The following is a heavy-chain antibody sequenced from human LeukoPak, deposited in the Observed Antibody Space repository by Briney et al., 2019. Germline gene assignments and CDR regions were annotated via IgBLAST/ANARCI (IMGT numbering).Heavy chain of an antibody. CDR1: GYIFRNYG. V-gene: IGHV3-33*06. D-gene: IGHD1-26*01. CDR2: VNFDGRNK. CDR3: AKWEGNSEYYLDY. J-gene: IGHJ4*02. Sequence: GGSLRLSCAASGYIFRNYGMHWVRQAPGKGLEWLAVVNFDGRNKYYADSVKGRFTISRGDSKNTLYLQMNRLRPEDTGIYYCAKWEGNSEYYLDYWGQGTLVTVSS.